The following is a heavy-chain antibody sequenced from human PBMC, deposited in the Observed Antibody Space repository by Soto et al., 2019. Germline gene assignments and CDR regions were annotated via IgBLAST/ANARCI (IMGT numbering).Heavy chain of an antibody. D-gene: IGHD2-15*01. CDR3: ARDRDRVADI. J-gene: IGHJ3*02. CDR2: INAYNGNR. CDR1: GYTFNTYG. Sequence: QVHLVQSGPEVKKPGASVKVSCKASGYTFNTYGITWVRQAPGQGLEWMAWINAYNGNRIYAQNLQGRVTVTTDPSTSAAYMELLSPTSDDTAVYFCARDRDRVADIWGLGTMVTVSS. V-gene: IGHV1-18*01.